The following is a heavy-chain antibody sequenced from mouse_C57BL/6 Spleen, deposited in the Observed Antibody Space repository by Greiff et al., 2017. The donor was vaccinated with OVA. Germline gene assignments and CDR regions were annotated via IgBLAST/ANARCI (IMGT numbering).Heavy chain of an antibody. CDR3: ARDDYYGSSVDY. CDR1: GYSITSGYY. D-gene: IGHD1-1*01. V-gene: IGHV3-6*01. CDR2: ISYDGSN. Sequence: EVQLQQSGPGLVKPSQSLSLTCSVTGYSITSGYYWNWIRQFPGNKLEWMGYISYDGSNNYNPSLKNRISITRDTSKNQCFLKLNSVTTEDTATYYCARDDYYGSSVDYWGKGTTLTVSS. J-gene: IGHJ2*01.